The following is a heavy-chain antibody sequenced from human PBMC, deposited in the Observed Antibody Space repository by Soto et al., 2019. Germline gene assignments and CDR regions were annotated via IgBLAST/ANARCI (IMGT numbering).Heavy chain of an antibody. CDR3: ATDAYGNFPY. CDR1: GYPFTTYY. V-gene: IGHV1-2*02. D-gene: IGHD1-7*01. CDR2: IDPRSGGT. J-gene: IGHJ4*02. Sequence: HVQLVQSGTEVKKPGASVRVSCMVSGYPFTTYYIHWVRQAPGQGLAWMGWIDPRSGGTVYEQKFQGRVTLTRDTSIRTVDMGLSGLTSDDTALYYCATDAYGNFPYWGQGSLVTVSS.